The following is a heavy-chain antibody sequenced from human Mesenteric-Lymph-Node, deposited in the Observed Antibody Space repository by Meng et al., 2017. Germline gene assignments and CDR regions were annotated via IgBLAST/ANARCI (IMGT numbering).Heavy chain of an antibody. Sequence: GSLRLSCTVSGGSISSYYWSWIRQPPGKGLEWIGYIYYSGSTNYNPSLKSRVTISVDTSKNQFSLKLSSVTAADTAVYYCARDRGIAAAGTDYYYYGKDVWGQGTTVTVSS. J-gene: IGHJ6*02. CDR1: GGSISSYY. CDR2: IYYSGST. V-gene: IGHV4-59*01. CDR3: ARDRGIAAAGTDYYYYGKDV. D-gene: IGHD6-13*01.